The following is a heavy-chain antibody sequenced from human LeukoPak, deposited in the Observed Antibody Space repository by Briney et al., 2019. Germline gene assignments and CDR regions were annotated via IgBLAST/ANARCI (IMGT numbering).Heavy chain of an antibody. CDR1: GGSISSSNW. D-gene: IGHD7-27*01. CDR3: ARGRSKELGIDLPTDY. J-gene: IGHJ4*02. V-gene: IGHV4-4*02. CDR2: IYHSGST. Sequence: SETLSLTCAVSGGSISSSNWWSWVRQPPGKGLEWIGEIYHSGSTNYNPSLKSRVTISVDTSKNQFSLKLSSVTAADTAVYYCARGRSKELGIDLPTDYWGQGTLVTVSS.